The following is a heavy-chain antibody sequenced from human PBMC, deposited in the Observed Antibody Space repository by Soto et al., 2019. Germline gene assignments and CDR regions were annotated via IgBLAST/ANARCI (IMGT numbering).Heavy chain of an antibody. J-gene: IGHJ6*03. Sequence: SVKVSCKASGGTFSNYALSWVRQAPGQGLEWMGGIVPVFGPTNYAQNYQGRVTITADESTSTAYMELSSLRSEDTAVYYCARATYSNPLNYYYYMDVWGKGTTVTVSS. CDR2: IVPVFGPT. CDR1: GGTFSNYA. V-gene: IGHV1-69*13. D-gene: IGHD4-4*01. CDR3: ARATYSNPLNYYYYMDV.